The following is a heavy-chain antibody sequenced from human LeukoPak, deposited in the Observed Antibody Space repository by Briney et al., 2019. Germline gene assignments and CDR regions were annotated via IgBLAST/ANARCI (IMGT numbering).Heavy chain of an antibody. CDR3: ARHSSYYYGMDV. V-gene: IGHV4-59*08. CDR1: GGSIRSYY. CDR2: IFYSGST. D-gene: IGHD2-2*01. J-gene: IGHJ6*02. Sequence: SETLSLTCVVSGGSIRSYYWSWIRQTPGKGLEWIGYIFYSGSTNYNPSLRSRVTISIDTSKNQFSLKLSSVTAADTAFYYCARHSSYYYGMDVWGQGTTVTVSS.